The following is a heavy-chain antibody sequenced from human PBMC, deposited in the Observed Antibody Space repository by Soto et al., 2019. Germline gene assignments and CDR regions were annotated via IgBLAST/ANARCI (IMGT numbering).Heavy chain of an antibody. CDR1: GYSFTSYW. CDR3: ARYRYCSSTSCLDWFDH. Sequence: LKISCKGSGYSFTSYWISWVRQMPGKGLEWMGRIDPSDSYTNYSPSFQGHVTISADKSISTAYLQWSSLKASDTAMYYCARYRYCSSTSCLDWFDHWGQGTLVTVSS. J-gene: IGHJ5*02. D-gene: IGHD2-2*01. V-gene: IGHV5-10-1*01. CDR2: IDPSDSYT.